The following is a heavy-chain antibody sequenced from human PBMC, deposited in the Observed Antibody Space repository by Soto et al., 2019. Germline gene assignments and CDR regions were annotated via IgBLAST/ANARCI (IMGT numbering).Heavy chain of an antibody. CDR2: ISHSGTT. CDR1: GGSFSGYY. V-gene: IGHV4-34*02. CDR3: ARGPVGGITNIGYLDH. Sequence: QVQLQQWGAGLLKPSEILSLTCAVYGGSFSGYYWNWIRQPPGKGLEWIGDISHSGTTNYNPSLTPRVTLAADTSKNQFSLKLTSVTAAASAVYYCARGPVGGITNIGYLDHWGQGSLVTVSS. D-gene: IGHD2-2*03. J-gene: IGHJ4*02.